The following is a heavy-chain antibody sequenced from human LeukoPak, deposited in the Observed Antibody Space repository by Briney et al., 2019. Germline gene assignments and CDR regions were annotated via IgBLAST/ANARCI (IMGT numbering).Heavy chain of an antibody. CDR3: ARDGYSYGYRGYYYYYMDV. V-gene: IGHV4-4*07. CDR2: INTSGST. CDR1: GGSISSYY. J-gene: IGHJ6*03. D-gene: IGHD5-18*01. Sequence: SETLSLTCTVSGGSISSYYWSWIRQPAGKGLEWIGRINTSGSTNYNPSLKSRVTMSVDTSKNQFSLKLSSVTAADTAVYYCARDGYSYGYRGYYYYYMDVWGKGTTVTISS.